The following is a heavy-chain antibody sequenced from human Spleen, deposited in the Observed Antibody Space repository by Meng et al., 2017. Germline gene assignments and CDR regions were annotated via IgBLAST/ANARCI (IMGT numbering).Heavy chain of an antibody. CDR1: GFTFSSYA. CDR3: ARGSVGSYYYYGLDV. V-gene: IGHV3-53*01. Sequence: GESLKISCAASGFTFSSYAMSWVRQAPGKGLEWVSVIYSGGSTYYADSVKGRFTISRDNSKNTLYLQMNSLRAEDTAVYYCARGSVGSYYYYGLDVWGQGTTVTVSS. CDR2: IYSGGST. J-gene: IGHJ6*02. D-gene: IGHD1-26*01.